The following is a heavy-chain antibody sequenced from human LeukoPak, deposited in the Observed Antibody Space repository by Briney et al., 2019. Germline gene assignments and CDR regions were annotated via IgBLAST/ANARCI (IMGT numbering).Heavy chain of an antibody. Sequence: ASVKVSCKASGYTFTGYYMHWVRQAPGQGLEWMGRINPNSGGTNYAQKFQGRVTMTRDTSISTAYMERSRLRSDDTAVYYSARSYYYGSEDYWGQGTLVTVSS. J-gene: IGHJ4*02. D-gene: IGHD3-10*01. CDR1: GYTFTGYY. CDR3: ARSYYYGSEDY. V-gene: IGHV1-2*06. CDR2: INPNSGGT.